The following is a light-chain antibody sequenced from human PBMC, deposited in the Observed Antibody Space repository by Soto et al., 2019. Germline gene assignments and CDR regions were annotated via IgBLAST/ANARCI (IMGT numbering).Light chain of an antibody. Sequence: EIVMTQSPATLSVSQGERATLSCRASQSVSSNLVWYQQKPGQAHRLLIYGASTRATGIPARFSGSGSGTEFTNTISSLQSEDFAVYYCQQYNNWPFGFGPGTKVDIK. CDR3: QQYNNWPFG. V-gene: IGKV3-15*01. CDR1: QSVSSN. J-gene: IGKJ3*01. CDR2: GAS.